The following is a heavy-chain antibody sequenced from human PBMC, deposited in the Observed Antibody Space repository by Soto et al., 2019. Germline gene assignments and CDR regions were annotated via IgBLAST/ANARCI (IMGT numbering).Heavy chain of an antibody. Sequence: GASVKVSCKASGYTFTSYDINWVRQATGRGLEWMGWMNPNSGNTGYAQKFQGRVTMTRNTSISTAYMELSSLRSEDTAVYYCARGPPYSGSGSRLNWFDPWGQETLVTVSS. D-gene: IGHD3-10*01. CDR3: ARGPPYSGSGSRLNWFDP. CDR2: MNPNSGNT. J-gene: IGHJ5*02. CDR1: GYTFTSYD. V-gene: IGHV1-8*01.